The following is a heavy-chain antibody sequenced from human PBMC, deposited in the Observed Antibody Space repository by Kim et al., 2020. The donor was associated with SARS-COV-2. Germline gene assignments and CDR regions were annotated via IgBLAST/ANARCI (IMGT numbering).Heavy chain of an antibody. CDR3: TRDPSRRSDY. Sequence: YAESVKGRFTISRDDAKKEVYLQMNSLRAEDMAGYYCTRDPSRRSDYWGQGTLVTVSS. V-gene: IGHV3-11*06. J-gene: IGHJ4*02.